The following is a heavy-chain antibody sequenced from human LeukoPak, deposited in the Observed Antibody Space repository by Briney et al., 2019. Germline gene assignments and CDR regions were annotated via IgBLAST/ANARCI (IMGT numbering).Heavy chain of an antibody. V-gene: IGHV3-74*01. CDR3: AKEEISSFYFGY. J-gene: IGHJ4*02. CDR2: INSDGSST. CDR1: GFPFSSYG. Sequence: GGSLRLSCAASGFPFSSYGMHWVRQVPGKGLVWVSRINSDGSSTTYADSVKGRFTISRDNSKSTLYLQMNSLRAEDTAVFYCAKEEISSFYFGYWGQGTLVTVSS. D-gene: IGHD3-16*02.